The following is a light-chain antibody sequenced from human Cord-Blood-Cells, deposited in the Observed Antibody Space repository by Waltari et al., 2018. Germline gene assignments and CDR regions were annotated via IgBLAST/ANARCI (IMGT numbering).Light chain of an antibody. J-gene: IGKJ4*01. CDR3: QQRSNWPLT. Sequence: ELVLTQSRATLSLSPGERATLSCRASQSVSSYLAWYQQKPVQAPRLLIYDASNRATGIPARFSGSGSGTDFTLTISSLETEDFAVYYCQQRSNWPLTFGGGTKVEIK. CDR2: DAS. V-gene: IGKV3-11*01. CDR1: QSVSSY.